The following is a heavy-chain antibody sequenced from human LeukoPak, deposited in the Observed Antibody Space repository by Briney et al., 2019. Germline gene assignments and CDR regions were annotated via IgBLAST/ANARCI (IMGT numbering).Heavy chain of an antibody. J-gene: IGHJ4*02. Sequence: PSETLSLTCTVSGDSLNYYYWSWIRQPPGRGLEWIGYVYYNGSAKYNPSLKSRVTISVDMSKNQFSLKVSSVTAADTAIYYCARKGGNFDYWGQGTLVTVSS. D-gene: IGHD2-15*01. V-gene: IGHV4-59*01. CDR1: GDSLNYYY. CDR3: ARKGGNFDY. CDR2: VYYNGSA.